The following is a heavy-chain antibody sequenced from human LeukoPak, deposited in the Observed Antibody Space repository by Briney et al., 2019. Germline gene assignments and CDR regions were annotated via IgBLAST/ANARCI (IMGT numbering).Heavy chain of an antibody. CDR1: GGTFSSYA. V-gene: IGHV1-69*13. Sequence: ASVKVSCKASGGTFSSYAISRVRQAPGQGLEWMGGIIPIFGTANYAQKFQGRVTITADESTSTAYMELSSLRSEDTAVYYCARGAEDTAMGLFDYWGQGTLVTVSS. CDR3: ARGAEDTAMGLFDY. CDR2: IIPIFGTA. J-gene: IGHJ4*02. D-gene: IGHD5-18*01.